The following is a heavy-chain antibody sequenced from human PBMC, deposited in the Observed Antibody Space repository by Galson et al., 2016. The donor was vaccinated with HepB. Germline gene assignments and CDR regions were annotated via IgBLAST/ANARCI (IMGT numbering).Heavy chain of an antibody. Sequence: SETLSLTCSVSGGSIIRDNYYWGWVRQPPGKALEWVGSIFLNGHAGYNPSLKSRLAMSMDTSKNQFYLTLTSVTAADTAIYFCASVRRFSAFADSWGQGTQVTVS. CDR1: GGSIIRDNYY. D-gene: IGHD6-19*01. CDR3: ASVRRFSAFADS. J-gene: IGHJ5*01. CDR2: IFLNGHA. V-gene: IGHV4-39*01.